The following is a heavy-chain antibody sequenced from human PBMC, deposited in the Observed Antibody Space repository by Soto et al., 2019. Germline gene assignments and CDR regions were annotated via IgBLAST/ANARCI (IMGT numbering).Heavy chain of an antibody. Sequence: QVQLQESGPGLVKPSQTLSLTCTVSGGSISSGGYYWSWIRQHPGKGLEWIWYIYYSGSTYYNPSLKSRVTISVDTSKNQFSLKLSSVTAADTAVYYCARDTSLGYCTNGCFDYWGQGTLVTVSS. J-gene: IGHJ4*02. CDR3: ARDTSLGYCTNGCFDY. CDR2: IYYSGST. CDR1: GGSISSGGYY. D-gene: IGHD2-8*01. V-gene: IGHV4-31*03.